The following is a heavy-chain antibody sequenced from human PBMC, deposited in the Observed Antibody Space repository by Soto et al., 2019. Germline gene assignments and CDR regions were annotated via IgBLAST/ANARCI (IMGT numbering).Heavy chain of an antibody. CDR2: INHSGST. Sequence: QVQLQQWGAGLLKPSETLSLTCAVYGGSFSGYYWSWIRQPPGKGLEWIGEINHSGSTNYNPSLKSRVTISVDTSKNQFSLKLSSVTAADTAVYYCARAYCSGGCCYLYYFDYWGQGTLVTVSS. CDR1: GGSFSGYY. D-gene: IGHD2-15*01. V-gene: IGHV4-34*01. CDR3: ARAYCSGGCCYLYYFDY. J-gene: IGHJ4*02.